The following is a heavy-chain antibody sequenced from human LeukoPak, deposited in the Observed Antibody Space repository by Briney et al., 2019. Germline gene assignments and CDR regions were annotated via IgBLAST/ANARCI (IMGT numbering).Heavy chain of an antibody. CDR3: ARDRDSSGPYHFDY. CDR2: ISAYNGNT. V-gene: IGHV1-18*01. Sequence: ASVKVSCKASGYTFTSYGISWVRQAPGQGLEWMGWISAYNGNTNYAQKLQGRVTMTTDTSTSTAYMELRSLRSDDTAVYYCARDRDSSGPYHFDYWGQGTLVTVSS. CDR1: GYTFTSYG. D-gene: IGHD3-22*01. J-gene: IGHJ4*02.